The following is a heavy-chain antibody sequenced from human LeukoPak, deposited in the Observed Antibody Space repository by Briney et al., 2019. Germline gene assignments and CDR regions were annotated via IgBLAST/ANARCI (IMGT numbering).Heavy chain of an antibody. D-gene: IGHD6-19*01. CDR2: ISSSGSTI. V-gene: IGHV3-48*03. CDR3: VRPSGIAVSGGTDY. CDR1: GLTFSSYE. Sequence: PGGTLRLFCAVSGLTFSSYEMNWVRQAPGKGLEWVSYISSSGSTIYYADSVKGRFTISRDNAKNSLDLQMNSLRADDTAVYYCVRPSGIAVSGGTDYWGQGTLVTVSS. J-gene: IGHJ4*02.